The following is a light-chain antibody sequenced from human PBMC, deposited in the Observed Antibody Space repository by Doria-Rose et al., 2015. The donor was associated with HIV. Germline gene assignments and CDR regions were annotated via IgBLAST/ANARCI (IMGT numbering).Light chain of an antibody. Sequence: GDRATLNCKSNQSLLYTSKNYLAWYQQKTGQPPKLLIYWASTRQSGVPARFSGSGSGTDFTLTISSLEAEDVAVYYCQQYYDTPSFGPGTTVDIK. CDR3: QQYYDTPS. CDR1: QSLLYTSKNY. CDR2: WAS. J-gene: IGKJ3*01. V-gene: IGKV4-1*01.